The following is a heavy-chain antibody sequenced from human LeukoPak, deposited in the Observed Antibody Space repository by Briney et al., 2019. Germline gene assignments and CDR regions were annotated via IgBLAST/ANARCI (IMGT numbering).Heavy chain of an antibody. J-gene: IGHJ4*02. V-gene: IGHV3-23*01. Sequence: GGSLRLSFAASGFTFSSYAMTWVRQAPGKGLEWVSASTGSGGTTYYADTVMGRFTISRDNSKNTLYLQMNSLRAEDTAVYYCSTVDGSTGPPFDYWGQGTLVTVSS. CDR1: GFTFSSYA. D-gene: IGHD3-22*01. CDR2: STGSGGTT. CDR3: STVDGSTGPPFDY.